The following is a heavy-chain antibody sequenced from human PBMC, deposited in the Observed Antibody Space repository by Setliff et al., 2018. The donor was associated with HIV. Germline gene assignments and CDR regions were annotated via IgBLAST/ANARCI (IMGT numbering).Heavy chain of an antibody. CDR1: GGSISSGGYY. J-gene: IGHJ5*02. CDR3: ARGAITMVRGVGFDP. V-gene: IGHV4-31*03. D-gene: IGHD3-10*01. CDR2: IYYSGST. Sequence: PSETLSLTCTVSGGSISSGGYYWSWIRQRPGKGLEWIGYIYYSGSTYYNPSLKSRVTISVDTSKNQFSLKLSSVTAADTAVYYCARGAITMVRGVGFDPWGQGTLVTVSS.